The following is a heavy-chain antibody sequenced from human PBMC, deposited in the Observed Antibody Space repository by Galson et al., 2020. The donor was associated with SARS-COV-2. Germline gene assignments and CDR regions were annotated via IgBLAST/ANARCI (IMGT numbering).Heavy chain of an antibody. CDR1: GFTFSDYY. V-gene: IGHV3-11*06. Sequence: GESLKISCSASGFTFSDYYMSWIRQAPGKGLEWVSYINNGSTYTKYADSVRGRFTVSRDNAKNSLYLQMNSLRAEDTAVYYCARVGFGVVNCELWGQGTLVTVSS. D-gene: IGHD3-3*01. J-gene: IGHJ4*02. CDR2: INNGSTYT. CDR3: ARVGFGVVNCEL.